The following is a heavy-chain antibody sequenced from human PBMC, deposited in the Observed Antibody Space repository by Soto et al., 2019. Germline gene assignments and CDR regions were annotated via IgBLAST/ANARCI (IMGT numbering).Heavy chain of an antibody. J-gene: IGHJ6*03. D-gene: IGHD3-9*01. CDR1: GYTFTGYY. CDR2: INPNSGDT. CDR3: ARGPYDISDYYMDV. Sequence: GASVKVSCKASGYTFTGYYMRWVRQAPGQGLEWMGWINPNSGDTNYAQKFQGRVTMTRNTSISTAYMELSSLRSEDTAVYYCARGPYDISDYYMDVWGKGTTVTVSS. V-gene: IGHV1-2*02.